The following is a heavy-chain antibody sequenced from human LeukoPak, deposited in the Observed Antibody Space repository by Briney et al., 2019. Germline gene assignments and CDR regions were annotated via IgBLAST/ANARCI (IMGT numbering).Heavy chain of an antibody. CDR3: ARDGGITMVRGVNGGYYYYGMDV. J-gene: IGHJ6*02. V-gene: IGHV4-59*01. D-gene: IGHD3-10*01. CDR1: GGSISSYY. CDR2: IYYSGST. Sequence: SETLSLTCTVSGGSISSYYWSWIRQPPGKGLEWIGYIYYSGSTNYNPPLKSRVTISVDTSKNQFSLKLSSVTAADTAVYYCARDGGITMVRGVNGGYYYYGMDVWGQGTTVTVSS.